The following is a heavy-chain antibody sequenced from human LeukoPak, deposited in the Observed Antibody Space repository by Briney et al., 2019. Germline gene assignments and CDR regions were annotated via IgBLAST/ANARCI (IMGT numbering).Heavy chain of an antibody. CDR1: GYSFTSFG. Sequence: ASVKVSCKASGYSFTSFGISWVRRAPGQGLEWMGWISAYNGNTDYAQKFQGRVTMTTDTSTSTASMELRSLRSDDTAVYYCARAYYGSNRPTDYWGQGTLVTVSS. D-gene: IGHD4-23*01. J-gene: IGHJ4*02. CDR3: ARAYYGSNRPTDY. V-gene: IGHV1-18*01. CDR2: ISAYNGNT.